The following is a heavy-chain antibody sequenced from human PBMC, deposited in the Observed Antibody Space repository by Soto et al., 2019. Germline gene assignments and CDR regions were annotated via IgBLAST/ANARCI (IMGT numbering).Heavy chain of an antibody. CDR3: ARHGMDYYDSSGYYYSPYYFDY. V-gene: IGHV4-39*01. CDR1: GGSISSSSYY. Sequence: SETLSLTCTVSGGSISSSSYYWGWIRQPPGKGLEWIGSIYYSGSTYYNPSLKSRVTISVDTSKNQFSLKLSSVTAADTAVYHCARHGMDYYDSSGYYYSPYYFDYWGQGTLVTVSS. J-gene: IGHJ4*02. CDR2: IYYSGST. D-gene: IGHD3-22*01.